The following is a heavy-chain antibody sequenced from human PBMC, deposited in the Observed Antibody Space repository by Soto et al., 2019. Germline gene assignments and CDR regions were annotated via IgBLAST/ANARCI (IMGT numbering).Heavy chain of an antibody. J-gene: IGHJ4*01. D-gene: IGHD2-15*01. V-gene: IGHV3-23*01. Sequence: PGGSLRLACSASGFTVSTYTMGWVRLAPGKGLEWVSTIFSGGVTTKYADSVTGRFSISRDNSKNILYLQMNSLGVDDTAVYYCARDRQPDGIWXFDDWRRGILVTVSS. CDR3: ARDRQPDGIWXFDD. CDR2: IFSGGVTT. CDR1: GFTVSTYT.